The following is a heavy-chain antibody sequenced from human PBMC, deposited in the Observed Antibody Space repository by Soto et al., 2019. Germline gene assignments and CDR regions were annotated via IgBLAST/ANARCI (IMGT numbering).Heavy chain of an antibody. CDR3: ARPHRSGDYYPFDY. D-gene: IGHD4-17*01. Sequence: NPSETLSLTCTVSGGSISSYYWSWIRQPPGKGLEWIGYIYDSGSTKYNPSLKSRVTISVDTSKNQFSLRLSSVTAADTAVYYCARPHRSGDYYPFDYWGQGXLVTVSS. V-gene: IGHV4-59*01. CDR1: GGSISSYY. J-gene: IGHJ4*02. CDR2: IYDSGST.